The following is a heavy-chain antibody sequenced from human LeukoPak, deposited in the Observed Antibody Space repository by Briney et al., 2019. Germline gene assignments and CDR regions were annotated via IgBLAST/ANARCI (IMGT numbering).Heavy chain of an antibody. V-gene: IGHV4-59*01. CDR2: IYYSGST. Sequence: SETLSLTCTVSGGSISSYYWSWIRQPPGKGLEWTGYIYYSGSTNYNPSLKSRVTISVDTSKNQFSLKLSSVTAADTAVYHCAGGSSTPGDWFDPWGQGTLVTVSS. J-gene: IGHJ5*02. CDR1: GGSISSYY. CDR3: AGGSSTPGDWFDP. D-gene: IGHD2-2*01.